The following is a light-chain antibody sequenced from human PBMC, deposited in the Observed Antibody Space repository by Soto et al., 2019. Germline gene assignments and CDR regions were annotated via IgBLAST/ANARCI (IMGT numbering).Light chain of an antibody. J-gene: IGKJ3*01. CDR2: ASS. Sequence: DIQMTQSPSSLSASVGDRVIITCRGSQNIKSYVNWYQQKPGKAPKLLIYASSSMQSGGPSRLRSSGAGTDFTITISSLQPADVVIYYCQQSYTTPPLTFGPGTKVEIK. V-gene: IGKV1-39*01. CDR1: QNIKSY. CDR3: QQSYTTPPLT.